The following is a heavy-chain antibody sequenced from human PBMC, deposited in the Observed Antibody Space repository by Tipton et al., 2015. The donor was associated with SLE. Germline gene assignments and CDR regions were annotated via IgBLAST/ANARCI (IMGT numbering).Heavy chain of an antibody. V-gene: IGHV4-34*01. Sequence: TLSLTCAVYGGSFSAYYWSWIRQPPGKGLEWIGEINHSGSTNYNPSLKSRVTISVDTSKNQFSLKLSSVTAADTAVYYCARDPTGTTPYAFDIWGQGTMVTVSS. D-gene: IGHD1-1*01. CDR2: INHSGST. CDR1: GGSFSAYY. J-gene: IGHJ3*02. CDR3: ARDPTGTTPYAFDI.